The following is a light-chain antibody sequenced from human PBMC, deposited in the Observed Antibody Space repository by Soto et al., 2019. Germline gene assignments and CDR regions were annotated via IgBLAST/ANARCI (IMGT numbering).Light chain of an antibody. CDR1: QSISSY. CDR2: AAS. CDR3: QQSYSTPT. J-gene: IGKJ4*01. Sequence: DIKMTQSPSSLSASVGDRVTITFRASQSISSYLNWYQQKPGKAPKLLIYAASSLQSGVPSRFSGSGSGTDFTLTISSLQPEDFATYYCQQSYSTPTFGGGTKVDIK. V-gene: IGKV1-39*01.